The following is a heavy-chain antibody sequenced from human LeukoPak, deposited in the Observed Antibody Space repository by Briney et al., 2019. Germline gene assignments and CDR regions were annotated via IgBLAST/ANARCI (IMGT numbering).Heavy chain of an antibody. CDR3: ARRTEHGNDY. V-gene: IGHV1-8*01. Sequence: ASVKVSCXASGYTFTSYDINWVRQATGQGLEYMGWMNPISGNIEYAQKFQGRVTMTRDTSISTAYMELSSLRSEDTAVYYCARRTEHGNDYWGQGTLVTVSS. CDR1: GYTFTSYD. J-gene: IGHJ4*02. CDR2: MNPISGNI. D-gene: IGHD4-23*01.